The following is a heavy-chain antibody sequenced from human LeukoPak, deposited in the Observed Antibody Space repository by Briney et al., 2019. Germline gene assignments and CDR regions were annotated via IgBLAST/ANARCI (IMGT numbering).Heavy chain of an antibody. V-gene: IGHV3-23*01. Sequence: WGSLRLSCAASGFTFSSYAMSGVREAPGQGLEGGSAISGSGGSTYYADSVKGRFTISRDNSKNTLYLQMNSLRAEDTAVYYCAKDRDKFYPLGMIFDYWGQGTLVTVSS. D-gene: IGHD2/OR15-2a*01. CDR2: ISGSGGST. J-gene: IGHJ4*02. CDR1: GFTFSSYA. CDR3: AKDRDKFYPLGMIFDY.